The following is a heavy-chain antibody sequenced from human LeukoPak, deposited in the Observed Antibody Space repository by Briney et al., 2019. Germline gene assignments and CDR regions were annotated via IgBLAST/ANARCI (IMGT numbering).Heavy chain of an antibody. D-gene: IGHD6-19*01. Sequence: GGSLRLSCAASGFTFNSYAMSCVRQAPGKGLEWVSSIRGSGGGTYYADSVKCRFTISRDNSKNTLYLQMNRLRDEGTVLYYCAKAGIGVVGYFDYWGQGTLVTVSS. CDR3: AKAGIGVVGYFDY. CDR1: GFTFNSYA. CDR2: IRGSGGGT. V-gene: IGHV3-23*01. J-gene: IGHJ4*02.